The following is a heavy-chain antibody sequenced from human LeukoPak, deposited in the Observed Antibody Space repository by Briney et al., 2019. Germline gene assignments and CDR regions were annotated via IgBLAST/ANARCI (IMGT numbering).Heavy chain of an antibody. CDR2: IDVGTSTT. CDR3: AKTGQLDS. V-gene: IGHV3-23*01. D-gene: IGHD1-14*01. J-gene: IGHJ5*02. Sequence: GGSLTLSCAPSGFTFSTYAMSWVRQAPGKGLEWVSTIDVGTSTTFYAYSVKGRFAIFRDNSKNTVYLQMNSMRADDTAVYFCAKTGQLDSWGQETLVTVAS. CDR1: GFTFSTYA.